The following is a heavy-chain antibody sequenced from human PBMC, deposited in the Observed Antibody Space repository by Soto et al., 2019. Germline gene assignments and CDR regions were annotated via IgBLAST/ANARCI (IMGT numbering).Heavy chain of an antibody. D-gene: IGHD6-19*01. CDR2: ISYDGSNK. CDR1: GFTFSSYA. Sequence: PGGSLRLSCAASGFTFSSYAMHWVRQAPGKGLGWVAVISYDGSNKYYADSVKGRFTISRDSSKNTLYLQMNSLRAEDTAVYYCARDREPDSSGWYPFDYWGQGTLVTVSS. J-gene: IGHJ4*02. CDR3: ARDREPDSSGWYPFDY. V-gene: IGHV3-30-3*01.